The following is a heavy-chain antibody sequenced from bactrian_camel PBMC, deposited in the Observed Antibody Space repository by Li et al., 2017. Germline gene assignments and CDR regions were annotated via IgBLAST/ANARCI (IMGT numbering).Heavy chain of an antibody. V-gene: IGHV3S40*01. D-gene: IGHD1*01. CDR2: ISSGGGDT. J-gene: IGHJ4*01. Sequence: VQLVESGGGLVQPGGSLRLSCAASGFTFSSTGMSWVRQAPGKGLEWVSAISSGGGDTYLADSVKGRFTISRDDASSTLFLQLTDLKTEDTGMYYCANGGTIGGAHDYQSRGQGTQVTVS. CDR3: ANGGTIGGAHDYQS. CDR1: GFTFSSTG.